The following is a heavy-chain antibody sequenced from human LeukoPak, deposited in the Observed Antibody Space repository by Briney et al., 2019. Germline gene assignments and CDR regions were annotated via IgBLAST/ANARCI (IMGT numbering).Heavy chain of an antibody. Sequence: PSETLSLTCTVSGGSISSSSYYWGWIRQPPGKGLEWIGSIYYSGSTYYNPSLKSRVTISVDTSKNQFSLKLSSVTAADTAVYYCARDPLRYYDSSGHPLFDYWGQGTLVTVSS. J-gene: IGHJ4*02. CDR3: ARDPLRYYDSSGHPLFDY. CDR2: IYYSGST. D-gene: IGHD3-22*01. V-gene: IGHV4-39*07. CDR1: GGSISSSSYY.